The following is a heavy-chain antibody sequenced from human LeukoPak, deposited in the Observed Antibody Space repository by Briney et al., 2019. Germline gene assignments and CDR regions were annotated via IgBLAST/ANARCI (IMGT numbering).Heavy chain of an antibody. CDR3: ARRENYDSSGYLFDY. CDR2: MYFSGST. V-gene: IGHV4-59*08. Sequence: SETLSLTRTVSGASISNYYWSWIRQPPGEGLEWIAFMYFSGSTNYNPSLKSRVTISVDTSKTQFSLRLSSVTAADTAIYYCARRENYDSSGYLFDYWGQGTLVTVSS. J-gene: IGHJ4*02. CDR1: GASISNYY. D-gene: IGHD3-22*01.